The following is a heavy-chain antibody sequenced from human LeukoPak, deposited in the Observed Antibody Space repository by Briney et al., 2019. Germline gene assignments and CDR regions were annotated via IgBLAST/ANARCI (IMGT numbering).Heavy chain of an antibody. CDR2: INHSGST. CDR3: ARVGTAMVPRNYYYYMDV. Sequence: PSETLSLTCAVYGGSFSGYYWSWIRQPPGKGLEWIGEINHSGSTNYNPSLKSRVTISVDTSKNQFSLKLSSVTAADTAVYYCARVGTAMVPRNYYYYMDVWGKGTTVTVSS. D-gene: IGHD5-18*01. V-gene: IGHV4-34*01. J-gene: IGHJ6*03. CDR1: GGSFSGYY.